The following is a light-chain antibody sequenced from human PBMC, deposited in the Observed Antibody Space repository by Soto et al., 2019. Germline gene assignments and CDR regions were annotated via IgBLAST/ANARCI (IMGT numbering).Light chain of an antibody. CDR1: TSDFGTYNV. J-gene: IGLJ1*01. CDR3: SSYTGTNAFL. Sequence: QSVLTPPASVSGSPGQSITISCTGTTSDFGTYNVVSWYQQRPGEVPKLILYQVSKRPSGVSNRFSGSKSGNTASLTISGLQPEDEAHYYFSSYTGTNAFLFGTGTQLTVL. V-gene: IGLV2-23*02. CDR2: QVS.